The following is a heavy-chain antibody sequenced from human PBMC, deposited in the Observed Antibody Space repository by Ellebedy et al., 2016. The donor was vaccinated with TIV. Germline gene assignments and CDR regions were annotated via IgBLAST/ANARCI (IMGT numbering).Heavy chain of an antibody. V-gene: IGHV3-30*02. D-gene: IGHD2-15*01. CDR1: GFTFSSYT. CDR2: MRYDGSNK. Sequence: PGGSLRLSCAASGFTFSSYTMNWVRQAPGKGLEWVAFMRYDGSNKYYADSVKGRFTISRDNSKNTLYLRMNSLRAEDTAVYYCARGLDFCNGVSCYSYYFDYWGQGTLVTVSS. J-gene: IGHJ4*02. CDR3: ARGLDFCNGVSCYSYYFDY.